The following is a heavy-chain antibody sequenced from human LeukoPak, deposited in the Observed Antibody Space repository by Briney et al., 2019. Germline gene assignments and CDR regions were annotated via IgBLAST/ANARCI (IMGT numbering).Heavy chain of an antibody. V-gene: IGHV3-48*01. CDR2: ISSSSSTI. Sequence: GGSLRLSCAASGFTFSSYSMNWVRQAPGKGLEWVSYISSSSSTIYYADSVKGRFTISRDNAKNTLYLQMNSLRAEDTAVYYCAKDRSDSSSWYNRFDPWGQGTLVTVSS. J-gene: IGHJ5*02. CDR1: GFTFSSYS. D-gene: IGHD6-13*01. CDR3: AKDRSDSSSWYNRFDP.